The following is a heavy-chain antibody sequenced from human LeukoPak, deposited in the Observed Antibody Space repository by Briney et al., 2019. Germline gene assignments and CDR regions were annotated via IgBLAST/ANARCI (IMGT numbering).Heavy chain of an antibody. D-gene: IGHD2-15*01. Sequence: PSETLSLTCTVSGGSISSYYWGWIRQPPGKGLEWIGYIYYSGSTNYNPSLKSRVTISVDTSKNQFSLKLSSVAAADTAVYYCARDGGYCSGGSCSDWFDPWGQGTLVTVSS. J-gene: IGHJ5*02. CDR3: ARDGGYCSGGSCSDWFDP. CDR2: IYYSGST. V-gene: IGHV4-59*01. CDR1: GGSISSYY.